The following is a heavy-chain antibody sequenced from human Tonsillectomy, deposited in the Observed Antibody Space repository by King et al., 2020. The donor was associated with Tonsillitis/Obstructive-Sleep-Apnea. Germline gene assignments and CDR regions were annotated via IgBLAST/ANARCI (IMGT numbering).Heavy chain of an antibody. CDR3: ARDRCSGGSCYPDY. D-gene: IGHD2-15*01. CDR2: IYYIGST. Sequence: VQLQESGPGLVKPSQTLSLTCTVSCGSISSGGDYWSWIRQHPGKGLEGIGYIYYIGSTCYNPSLKSRVTISVDTSKNQFSLKLSSVTAADTAVYYCARDRCSGGSCYPDYWGQGTLVTVSS. J-gene: IGHJ4*02. CDR1: CGSISSGGDY. V-gene: IGHV4-31*03.